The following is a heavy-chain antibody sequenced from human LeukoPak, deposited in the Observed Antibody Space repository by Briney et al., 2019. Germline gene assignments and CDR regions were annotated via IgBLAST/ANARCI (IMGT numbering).Heavy chain of an antibody. J-gene: IGHJ6*03. CDR3: ARDFMANYYYYMDV. CDR1: GDSINNNNW. CDR2: IYHSGST. V-gene: IGHV4-4*02. Sequence: PSETLSLTCAVSGDSINNNNWWSWVRQSPGKGLEWIGEIYHSGSTNYNPSLKSRVTMSVDTSKNQFSLKLSSVTAADTAVYYCARDFMANYYYYMDVWGKGTTVTVSS. D-gene: IGHD5-24*01.